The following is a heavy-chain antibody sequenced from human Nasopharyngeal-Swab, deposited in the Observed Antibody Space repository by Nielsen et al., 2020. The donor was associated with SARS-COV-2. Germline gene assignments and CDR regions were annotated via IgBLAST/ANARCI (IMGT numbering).Heavy chain of an antibody. CDR3: AREDIVGPLLDY. V-gene: IGHV1-46*01. CDR2: INPSGDTA. D-gene: IGHD1-26*01. Sequence: WVRQAPGQGLEWMGIINPSGDTASYAQKFQGRVTMTRDTSTSTVYMELSSLRPEDTAVYYCAREDIVGPLLDYWGQGTLVTVSS. J-gene: IGHJ4*02.